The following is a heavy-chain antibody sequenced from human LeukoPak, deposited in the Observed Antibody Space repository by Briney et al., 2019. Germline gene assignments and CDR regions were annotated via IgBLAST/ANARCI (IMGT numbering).Heavy chain of an antibody. CDR1: GFTVSSNY. CDR3: AKGAFTMVRGAYF. CDR2: IYSGGST. Sequence: PGGSLRLSCAASGFTVSSNYMSWVRQAPGKGLEWVSVIYSGGSTYYADSVKGRFTISRDNSKNTLYLQMNSLRAEDTAVYYCAKGAFTMVRGAYFWGQGTLVTVSS. D-gene: IGHD3-10*01. V-gene: IGHV3-53*01. J-gene: IGHJ4*02.